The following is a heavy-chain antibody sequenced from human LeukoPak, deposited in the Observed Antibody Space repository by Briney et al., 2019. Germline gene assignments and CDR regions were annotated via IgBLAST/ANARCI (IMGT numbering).Heavy chain of an antibody. V-gene: IGHV4-30-2*01. Sequence: PSQTLSLTCTASSGSISTGTYSWSWMRQPPGRGLESLGYVYHSGDDYYRPSLKTPVTISIDRSKNQFSLKMEFVTAADTAVYYCARWYGSRPRNPWFDSWGQGARVTVSS. CDR2: VYHSGDD. J-gene: IGHJ5*01. CDR1: SGSISTGTYS. CDR3: ARWYGSRPRNPWFDS. D-gene: IGHD3-10*01.